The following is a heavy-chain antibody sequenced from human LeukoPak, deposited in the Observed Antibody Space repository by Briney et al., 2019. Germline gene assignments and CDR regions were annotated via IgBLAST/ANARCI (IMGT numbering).Heavy chain of an antibody. J-gene: IGHJ4*02. Sequence: PGGSLRLSCAASGFTFSSYAMSWVRQAPGKGLEWISYISSSGRTITYADSVKGRFTISRDNAKKSLYLQMNSLRAEDTAVYYCARDISPYYWGQGTLVTVSS. CDR1: GFTFSSYA. CDR2: ISSSGRTI. CDR3: ARDISPYY. D-gene: IGHD2/OR15-2a*01. V-gene: IGHV3-48*03.